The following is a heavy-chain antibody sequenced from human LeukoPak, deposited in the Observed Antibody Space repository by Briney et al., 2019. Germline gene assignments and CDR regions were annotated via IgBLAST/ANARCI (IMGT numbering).Heavy chain of an antibody. CDR2: IWYDGSNK. Sequence: GRSLRLSCAAPGFTFSSYGMHWVRQAPGKGLEWVAVIWYDGSNKYYADSVKGRFTISRDNSKNTLYLQMNSLRAEDTAVYYCARSPWTLAAAGTDYYGMDVWGKGTTVTVSS. V-gene: IGHV3-33*01. CDR3: ARSPWTLAAAGTDYYGMDV. CDR1: GFTFSSYG. J-gene: IGHJ6*04. D-gene: IGHD6-13*01.